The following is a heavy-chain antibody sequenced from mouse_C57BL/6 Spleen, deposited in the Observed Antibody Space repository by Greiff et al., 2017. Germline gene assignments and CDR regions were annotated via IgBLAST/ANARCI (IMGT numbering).Heavy chain of an antibody. CDR3: AKPYDWYFDV. Sequence: EVKVEESGGGLVKPGGSLKLSCAASGFTFSDYGMHWVRQAPEKGLEWVAYISSGSSTIYYADTVKGRFTISRDNAKNTLFLQLTSLRSEDTAMYYCAKPYDWYFDVWGTGTTVTFSS. CDR1: GFTFSDYG. D-gene: IGHD2-12*01. J-gene: IGHJ1*03. CDR2: ISSGSSTI. V-gene: IGHV5-17*01.